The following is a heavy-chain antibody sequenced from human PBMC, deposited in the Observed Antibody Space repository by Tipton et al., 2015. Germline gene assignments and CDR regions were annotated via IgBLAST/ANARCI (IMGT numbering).Heavy chain of an antibody. CDR3: ARRYYYDSSGYETRLDY. D-gene: IGHD3-22*01. CDR2: IYYSGNT. V-gene: IGHV4-39*01. CDR1: GGSISSSAYY. Sequence: TLSLTCTVSGGSISSSAYYWGWIRQPPGKGLEWIGSIYYSGNTYYNQSLKSRVTISADTSKNQFSLKLDSVTAADTAVYYCARRYYYDSSGYETRLDYWGQGTLVTVSS. J-gene: IGHJ4*02.